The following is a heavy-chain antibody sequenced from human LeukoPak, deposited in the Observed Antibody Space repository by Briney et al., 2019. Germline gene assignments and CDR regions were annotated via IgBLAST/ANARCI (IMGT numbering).Heavy chain of an antibody. V-gene: IGHV3-49*03. D-gene: IGHD3-9*01. CDR3: TRVGFDWLLRYFDY. CDR2: IRSKAYGGTT. CDR1: GFTFGDYA. J-gene: IGHJ4*02. Sequence: GGSLRLSCTASGFTFGDYAMSWFRQAPGKGLEWVGFIRSKAYGGTTEYAASVKGRFTISRDDSKSIAYLQMNSLKTEDTAVYYCTRVGFDWLLRYFDYWGQGTLVTVSS.